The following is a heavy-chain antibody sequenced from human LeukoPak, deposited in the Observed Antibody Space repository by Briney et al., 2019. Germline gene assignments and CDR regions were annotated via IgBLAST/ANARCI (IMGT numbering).Heavy chain of an antibody. V-gene: IGHV4-4*07. D-gene: IGHD2-21*02. Sequence: SETLSLTCTVSGGSISSYYWSWIRQPAGKGLEWIGRIYTSGSTYYNPSLKSRVTISVDRSKNQFSLKLSSVTAADTAIYYCARGEYCGGACYPDDGWFDPWGQGTLVTVSS. CDR2: IYTSGST. J-gene: IGHJ5*02. CDR3: ARGEYCGGACYPDDGWFDP. CDR1: GGSISSYY.